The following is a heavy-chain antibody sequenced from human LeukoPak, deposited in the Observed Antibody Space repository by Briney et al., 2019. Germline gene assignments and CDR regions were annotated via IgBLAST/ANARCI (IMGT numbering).Heavy chain of an antibody. D-gene: IGHD2-21*02. Sequence: ASVTVSCKASGYSFTSYGFSWVRQAPGQGREGVGWISVYNGNKNYAQKLQGRVTMTTDTATSTAYMELRSRRPDDPAVYYCARARRGGDVDSHFHYWGQGTLVTVSS. CDR1: GYSFTSYG. CDR2: ISVYNGNK. V-gene: IGHV1-18*01. J-gene: IGHJ4*02. CDR3: ARARRGGDVDSHFHY.